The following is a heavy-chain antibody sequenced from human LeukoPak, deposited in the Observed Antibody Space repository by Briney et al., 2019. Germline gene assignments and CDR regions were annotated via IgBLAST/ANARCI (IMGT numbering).Heavy chain of an antibody. CDR2: ISYDGSNK. V-gene: IGHV3-30*18. D-gene: IGHD3-10*01. CDR1: GFTFSSYG. Sequence: GGSLRLSCAASGFTFSSYGIHWVRQAPGKGLEWVAVISYDGSNKYYADSVKGRFTISRDNSKNTLYLQMNSLRAEDTAVYYCAKDYYGSGSYPYYFDYWGQGTLVTVSS. CDR3: AKDYYGSGSYPYYFDY. J-gene: IGHJ4*02.